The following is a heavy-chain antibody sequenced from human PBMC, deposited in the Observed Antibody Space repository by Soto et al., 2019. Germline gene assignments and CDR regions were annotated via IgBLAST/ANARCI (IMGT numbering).Heavy chain of an antibody. Sequence: GGSLRLSCVGTGFSFSSYSMHWVRQAPGKGLEWVAVVSFDGNNKYYANSVKDRFTVSRDNSKNTMYVQMNSLRAEDTAVYYCARDPPHLRYFDWLPFDYWGQGT. V-gene: IGHV3-30-3*01. CDR1: GFSFSSYS. CDR3: ARDPPHLRYFDWLPFDY. CDR2: VSFDGNNK. J-gene: IGHJ4*02. D-gene: IGHD3-9*01.